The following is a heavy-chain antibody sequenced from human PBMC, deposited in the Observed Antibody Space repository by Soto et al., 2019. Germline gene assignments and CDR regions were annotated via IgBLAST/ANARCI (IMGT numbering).Heavy chain of an antibody. CDR2: ISAYNGNT. CDR1: GYTFTSYG. D-gene: IGHD3-10*01. J-gene: IGHJ5*02. V-gene: IGHV1-18*01. CDR3: ARDRQVTMVRGVIHPALTNWFDP. Sequence: QVQLVQSGAEVKKPGASVKVSCKASGYTFTSYGISWVRQAPGQGLEWMGWISAYNGNTNYAQKLQGRVTMTTDTSTSTAYMELRSLRSDDTAVYYCARDRQVTMVRGVIHPALTNWFDPWGQGTLVTVSS.